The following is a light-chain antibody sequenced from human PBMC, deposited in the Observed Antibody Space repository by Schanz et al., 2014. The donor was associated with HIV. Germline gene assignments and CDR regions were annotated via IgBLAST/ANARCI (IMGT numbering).Light chain of an antibody. V-gene: IGLV1-44*01. CDR2: NTF. J-gene: IGLJ2*01. CDR1: SSNFRSNA. Sequence: QSVLTQPPSASGTPGQRVTISCSGSSSNFRSNAVNWYQQLPGTAPRLVIYNTFHRPSGVPDRFSGSGSGASASLAITGLQAEDEADYYCQSYDSSLSGVVFGGGTKLTVL. CDR3: QSYDSSLSGVV.